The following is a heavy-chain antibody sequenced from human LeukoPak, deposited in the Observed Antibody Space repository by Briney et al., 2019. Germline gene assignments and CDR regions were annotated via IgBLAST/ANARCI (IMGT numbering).Heavy chain of an antibody. Sequence: PGGSLRLSWAASGFTFSSYEMNWVRQAPGKGLEWVSYISSSGSTIYYADSVKGRFTISRDNAKNSLYLQMNSLRAEDTAVYYCARAESDLAFFDYWGQGTLVTVSA. D-gene: IGHD1-14*01. CDR3: ARAESDLAFFDY. CDR2: ISSSGSTI. V-gene: IGHV3-48*03. CDR1: GFTFSSYE. J-gene: IGHJ4*02.